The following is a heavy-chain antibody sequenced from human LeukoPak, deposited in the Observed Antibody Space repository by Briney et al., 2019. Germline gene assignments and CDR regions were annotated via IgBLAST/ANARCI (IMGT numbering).Heavy chain of an antibody. Sequence: ASVKVSCKASGYTLTSYGISWVRQAPGQGLEWMGWIDPNSGGTNYAQKFQGRVTMTRDTSISTAYMELSRLRSDDTAVYYCARVFTYYDILTGYRYFDYWGQGTLVTVSS. CDR1: GYTLTSYG. D-gene: IGHD3-9*01. CDR3: ARVFTYYDILTGYRYFDY. J-gene: IGHJ4*02. V-gene: IGHV1-2*02. CDR2: IDPNSGGT.